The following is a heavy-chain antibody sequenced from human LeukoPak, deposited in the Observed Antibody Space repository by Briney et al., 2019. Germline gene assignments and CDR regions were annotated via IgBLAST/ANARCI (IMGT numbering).Heavy chain of an antibody. CDR2: ITPIFGTA. CDR3: ARSPSGYSGYDPVYF. D-gene: IGHD5-12*01. J-gene: IGHJ4*02. V-gene: IGHV1-69*01. CDR1: GGTFSSYA. Sequence: ASVKVSCKASGGTFSSYAISWVRQAPGQGLEWMGGITPIFGTANYAQKFQGRVTITADESTSTAYMELSSLRSEDTAVYYCARSPSGYSGYDPVYFWGQGTLVTVSS.